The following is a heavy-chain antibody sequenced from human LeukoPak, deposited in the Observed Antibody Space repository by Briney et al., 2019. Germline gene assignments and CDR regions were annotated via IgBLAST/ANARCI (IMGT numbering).Heavy chain of an antibody. D-gene: IGHD1-26*01. Sequence: GGSLRLSCAASGFAFSSHAMHRVRQAPGKGLEWVAGISYDESEKFYADSVKGRFTISRDNSNNMVHLQMSSLRAEDTAVYSCAKGTSGSSFSAGNYWGQGTLVTVSS. V-gene: IGHV3-33*06. J-gene: IGHJ4*02. CDR2: ISYDESEK. CDR1: GFAFSSHA. CDR3: AKGTSGSSFSAGNY.